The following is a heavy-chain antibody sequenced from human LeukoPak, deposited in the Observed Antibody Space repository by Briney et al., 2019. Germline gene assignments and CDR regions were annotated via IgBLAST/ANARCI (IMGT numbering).Heavy chain of an antibody. D-gene: IGHD5-18*01. J-gene: IGHJ4*02. CDR2: ISGSGGST. CDR3: AKARGEYSYGPDDY. Sequence: GGSLRLSCAASGFTFSSYAMSWVRQAPGKGLEWVSAISGSGGSTYYADSVKGRFTISRDNSKNTLYLQMNSLRAEDTAVYYCAKARGEYSYGPDDYWGQGTLVTVSS. CDR1: GFTFSSYA. V-gene: IGHV3-23*01.